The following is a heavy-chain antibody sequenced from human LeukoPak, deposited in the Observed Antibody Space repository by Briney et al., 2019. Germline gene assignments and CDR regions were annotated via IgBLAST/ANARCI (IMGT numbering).Heavy chain of an antibody. CDR2: INHSGST. D-gene: IGHD1-7*01. Sequence: SETLSLTCAVYGGSFSGYYWSWIRQSPGKGLEWIGEINHSGSTNYNPSLKSRVTISVDTSKNQFSLKLSSVTAADTAVYYCAREVTGTTRPFDYWGQGTLVTVSS. CDR3: AREVTGTTRPFDY. CDR1: GGSFSGYY. V-gene: IGHV4-34*01. J-gene: IGHJ4*02.